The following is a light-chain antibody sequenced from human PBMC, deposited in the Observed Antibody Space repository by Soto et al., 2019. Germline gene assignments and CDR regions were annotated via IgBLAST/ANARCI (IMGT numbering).Light chain of an antibody. CDR1: SSDVGSYNL. J-gene: IGLJ1*01. CDR2: EGS. V-gene: IGLV2-23*03. Sequence: QSALTQPASVSGSPGQSITISCTGTSSDVGSYNLVSWYQQHPGKAPKLMIYEGSKRPSGVSNRFSGSKSGNTASLTISGLQAEDEADYYCCSYAGSSTVFGTGTKLTAL. CDR3: CSYAGSSTV.